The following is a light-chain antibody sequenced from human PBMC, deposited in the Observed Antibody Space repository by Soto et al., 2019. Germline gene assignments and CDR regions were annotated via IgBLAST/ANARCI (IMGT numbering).Light chain of an antibody. Sequence: AIRLTQSPSSLSASVGDRGTITCRASQGISSALAWYQQKPGKAPKLLIYDASSLESGVPSRFSGSGSGTDFTLPLSSLQPEVFEPYYCQQFNSYPLTFGQGTRLAIK. CDR3: QQFNSYPLT. CDR1: QGISSA. V-gene: IGKV1-13*02. CDR2: DAS. J-gene: IGKJ5*01.